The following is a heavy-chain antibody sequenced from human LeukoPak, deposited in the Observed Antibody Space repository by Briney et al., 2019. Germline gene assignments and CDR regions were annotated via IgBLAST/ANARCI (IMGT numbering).Heavy chain of an antibody. CDR3: ARRPYGDYSGGDY. V-gene: IGHV4-31*03. CDR1: GXSINSGTYY. CDR2: IYYSGST. D-gene: IGHD4-17*01. J-gene: IGHJ4*02. Sequence: KASETLSLTCTVSGXSINSGTYYWTWIRQHPGKGLEWIGYIYYSGSTYYNPSLKSRVTISVDTSKNQFSLKLSSVTAADTAVYYCARRPYGDYSGGDYWGQGTLVTVSS.